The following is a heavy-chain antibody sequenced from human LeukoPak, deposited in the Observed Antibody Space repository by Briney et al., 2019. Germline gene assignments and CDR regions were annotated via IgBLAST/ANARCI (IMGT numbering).Heavy chain of an antibody. D-gene: IGHD2-2*01. Sequence: PGGSLRLSCAASGFSFSSYSMKWVRQAPGKGLEWVSYISSSSTIKYYADSVKGRFTVSRDNAKNSLYLQMNSLRAEDTAVYYCARASLGPVDYWGQGTLVTVSS. J-gene: IGHJ4*02. CDR1: GFSFSSYS. CDR2: ISSSSTIK. CDR3: ARASLGPVDY. V-gene: IGHV3-48*04.